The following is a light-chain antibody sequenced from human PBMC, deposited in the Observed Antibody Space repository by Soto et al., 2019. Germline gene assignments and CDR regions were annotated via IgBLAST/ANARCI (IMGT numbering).Light chain of an antibody. CDR3: QQYGSSLYT. CDR2: GAS. Sequence: EIVLTQSPGTLSLSPGESATLSCRASQSVSRNSLAWYQQKPGQAPRLLIYGASSRATGIPDRFSGSGSGPDFTLTISRLEPEDFAVFYCQQYGSSLYTFGQGTKLEIK. J-gene: IGKJ2*01. CDR1: QSVSRNS. V-gene: IGKV3-20*01.